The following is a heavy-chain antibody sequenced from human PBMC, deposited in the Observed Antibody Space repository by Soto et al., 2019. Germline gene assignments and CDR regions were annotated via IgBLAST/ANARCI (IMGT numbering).Heavy chain of an antibody. Sequence: GGSLRLSCAASGFTFSSYWMFWVRQAPGKGLVWVSHIDSDGTFIKYADSVKGRFTISRDNAKNTLYLQMNSLRTEDTSVYYCARRGPGHGMDVWGQGTTVTVSS. D-gene: IGHD2-8*02. CDR1: GFTFSSYW. CDR3: ARRGPGHGMDV. V-gene: IGHV3-74*03. J-gene: IGHJ6*02. CDR2: IDSDGTFI.